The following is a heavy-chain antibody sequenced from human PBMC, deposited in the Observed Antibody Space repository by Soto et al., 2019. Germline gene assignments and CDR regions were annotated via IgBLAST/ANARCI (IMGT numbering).Heavy chain of an antibody. CDR3: ASRSSGWYFDY. CDR1: GFTFSSYG. Sequence: GGSMRLSCGASGFTFSSYGMHWVRQAPGKGLEWVAVIWSGGSNTYYADSVKGRFTISRDNSKNTLYLQMNSLRAEDTAVYYCASRSSGWYFDYWGQGTLVTVSS. CDR2: IWSGGSNT. V-gene: IGHV3-33*01. J-gene: IGHJ4*02. D-gene: IGHD6-19*01.